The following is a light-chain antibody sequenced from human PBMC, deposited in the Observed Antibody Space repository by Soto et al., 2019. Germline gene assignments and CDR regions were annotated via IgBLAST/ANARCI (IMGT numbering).Light chain of an antibody. Sequence: QSALTQPASVSGSPIQSITISCTGASRDVGGYTYVSWYQQHPGKAPKLMIYEVNNRPSGVSNRFSGSKSGNTASLTISGLQAEDEADYYCSSYTSSSTLDVFGTGTKVTVL. CDR3: SSYTSSSTLDV. CDR2: EVN. V-gene: IGLV2-14*01. J-gene: IGLJ1*01. CDR1: SRDVGGYTY.